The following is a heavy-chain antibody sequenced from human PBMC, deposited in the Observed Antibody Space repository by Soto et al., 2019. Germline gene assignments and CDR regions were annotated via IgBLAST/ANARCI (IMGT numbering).Heavy chain of an antibody. CDR1: GGSISSSSYY. CDR2: IYYSGST. D-gene: IGHD3-3*01. J-gene: IGHJ6*02. V-gene: IGHV4-39*01. Sequence: LSLTCTVSGGSISSSSYYWGWIRQPPGKGLEWIGSIYYSGSTYYNPSLKSRVTISVDTSKNQFSLKLSSVTAADTAVYYCARRNDFWRDYGMDVWGQGTTVTVSS. CDR3: ARRNDFWRDYGMDV.